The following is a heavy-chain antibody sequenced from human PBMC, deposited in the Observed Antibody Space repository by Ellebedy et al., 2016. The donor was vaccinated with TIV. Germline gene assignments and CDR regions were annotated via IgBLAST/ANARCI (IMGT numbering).Heavy chain of an antibody. CDR1: GYIFANYD. V-gene: IGHV1-8*01. D-gene: IGHD3-10*01. CDR3: SRGRVGLT. J-gene: IGHJ5*02. CDR2: VDPKSGNT. Sequence: AASVKVSCKPSGYIFANYDINWVRQASGQGLEWVGWVDPKSGNTAYAQRFQGRVTMTRNTSISTAYMVLSSLRSEDTAVYYCSRGRVGLTWGQGTLVTVSS.